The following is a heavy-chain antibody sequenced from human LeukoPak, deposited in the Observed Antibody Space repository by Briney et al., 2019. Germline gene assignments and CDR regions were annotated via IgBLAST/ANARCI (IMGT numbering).Heavy chain of an antibody. D-gene: IGHD2-2*01. CDR3: ARDLYCSSTSCPDYGMDV. J-gene: IGHJ6*04. CDR1: GFTFSIYS. V-gene: IGHV3-21*01. Sequence: GGSLRLSCAASGFTFSIYSMNWLRQAPGKGLEWVSSISSSSSYIYYADSVKGRFTISRDNAKNSLYLQMNSLRAEETAVYYCARDLYCSSTSCPDYGMDVWGKWTTVTVSS. CDR2: ISSSSSYI.